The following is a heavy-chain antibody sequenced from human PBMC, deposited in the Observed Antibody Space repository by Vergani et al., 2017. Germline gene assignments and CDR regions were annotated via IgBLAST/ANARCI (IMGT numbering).Heavy chain of an antibody. Sequence: QVQLVQSGAEVKKPGASVKVSCKASGYTFTSYYMHWVRQAPGQGLEWMGIIKPSGGSTSYAQKFQGRDTMTRDTSTSTVYMALSSLRSEATAVYYCARAGYYDFWSGYSTGPYYFDYWGQGTLVTVSS. CDR1: GYTFTSYY. V-gene: IGHV1-46*03. CDR3: ARAGYYDFWSGYSTGPYYFDY. CDR2: IKPSGGST. J-gene: IGHJ4*02. D-gene: IGHD3-3*01.